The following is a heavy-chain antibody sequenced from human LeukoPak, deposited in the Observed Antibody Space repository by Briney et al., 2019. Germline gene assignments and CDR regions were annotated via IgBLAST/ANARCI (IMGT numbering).Heavy chain of an antibody. CDR1: GFTFSSYA. V-gene: IGHV3-64*01. CDR2: ISSNGGST. D-gene: IGHD3-22*01. J-gene: IGHJ4*02. CDR3: ARDDLYYYDSSGYYYY. Sequence: GGSLRLSCAASGFTFSSYAMHWVRQAPGKGLEYVSAISSNGGSTYYANSVKGRFTISRDNSKNTLYLQMGSLRAEDTAVYYCARDDLYYYDSSGYYYYWGQGTLVTVSS.